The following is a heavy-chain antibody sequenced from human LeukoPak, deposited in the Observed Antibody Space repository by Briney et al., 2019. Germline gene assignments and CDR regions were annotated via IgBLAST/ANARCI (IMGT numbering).Heavy chain of an antibody. D-gene: IGHD6-19*01. V-gene: IGHV4-59*08. Sequence: SETLSLTCTVSGGSISSYYWSWIRQPPGKGLEWIGYIYYSGSTNYNPSLKSRVTISVDTSKNQFSLKLSSVTAADTAVYYCARHKDGSNVAGTTYFDYWGQGTLVTVSS. CDR3: ARHKDGSNVAGTTYFDY. CDR1: GGSISSYY. CDR2: IYYSGST. J-gene: IGHJ4*02.